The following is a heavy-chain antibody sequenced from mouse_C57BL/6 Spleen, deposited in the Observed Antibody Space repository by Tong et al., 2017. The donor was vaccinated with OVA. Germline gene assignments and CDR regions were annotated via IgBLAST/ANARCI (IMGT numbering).Heavy chain of an antibody. D-gene: IGHD2-2*01. CDR2: ISTYYGNT. J-gene: IGHJ2*01. V-gene: IGHV1-67*01. CDR3: ARGRLDFDY. Sequence: VQLQQSGPELVRPGVSVKISCKGSGYTFTDYAMHWVKQSHAKSLEWIGVISTYYGNTNYNQKFKGKATMTVDKSSSTAYMELARLTSEDSAIYYGARGRLDFDYWGQGTTLTVSS. CDR1: GYTFTDYA.